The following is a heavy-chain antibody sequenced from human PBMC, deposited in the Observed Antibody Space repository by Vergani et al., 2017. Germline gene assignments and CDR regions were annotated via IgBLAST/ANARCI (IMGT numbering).Heavy chain of an antibody. CDR1: GYSISSGYY. CDR3: AREWGFYYDSSGYYYSSSGFDY. V-gene: IGHV4-38-2*02. J-gene: IGHJ4*02. CDR2: IYHSGNT. D-gene: IGHD3-22*01. Sequence: QVQLQESGPGLVKPSETLSLTCTVSGYSISSGYYWGWIRQPPGKGLEWIGSIYHSGNTYYNPSFKSRVTISVDTSKNQISLDLNSVTAADTAVYYCAREWGFYYDSSGYYYSSSGFDYWGQGTLVTVSS.